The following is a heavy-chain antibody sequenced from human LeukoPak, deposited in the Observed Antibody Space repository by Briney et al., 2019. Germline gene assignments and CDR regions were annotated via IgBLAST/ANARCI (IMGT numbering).Heavy chain of an antibody. CDR3: ARELVPTVTTSYFDY. CDR2: IRYDGSNK. J-gene: IGHJ4*02. V-gene: IGHV3-30*02. D-gene: IGHD4-17*01. CDR1: GFTFSSYG. Sequence: GGSLRLSCAASGFTFSSYGMHWVRQAPGKGLEWVAFIRYDGSNKYYADSVKGRFTISRDNSKNTLYLQMDSLRAEDTALYYCARELVPTVTTSYFDYWGPGTLVTVSS.